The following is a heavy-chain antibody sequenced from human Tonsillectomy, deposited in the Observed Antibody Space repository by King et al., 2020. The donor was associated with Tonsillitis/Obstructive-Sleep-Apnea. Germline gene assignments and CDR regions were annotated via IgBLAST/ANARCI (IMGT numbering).Heavy chain of an antibody. J-gene: IGHJ4*02. CDR3: VRDREQLALDY. CDR1: GFTFSSYA. Sequence: QLVQSGGGVVQPGRSLRLSCAASGFTFSSYAMHWVRQGPGKGLEWVAVISYDGRNKYYADSVKGRFTISRDNSKNTLYLQMNSLRAEDTAVYYCVRDREQLALDYWGQGILVTVSS. V-gene: IGHV3-30*04. CDR2: ISYDGRNK. D-gene: IGHD6-6*01.